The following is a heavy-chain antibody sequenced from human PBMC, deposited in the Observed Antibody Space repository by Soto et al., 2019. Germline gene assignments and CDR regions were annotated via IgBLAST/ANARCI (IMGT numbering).Heavy chain of an antibody. CDR2: INHSGST. CDR1: GGSFSGYY. J-gene: IGHJ6*03. CDR3: ASGGRVDTGMVTAASDMDA. D-gene: IGHD5-18*01. Sequence: PSETLSLTCAVYGGSFSGYYWSWIRQPPGKGLEWIGEINHSGSTNYNPSLKSRVTISVDTSKNQFSLKLSSVTAADTAVYYCASGGRVDTGMVTAASDMDAGGKGTTVTVPS. V-gene: IGHV4-34*01.